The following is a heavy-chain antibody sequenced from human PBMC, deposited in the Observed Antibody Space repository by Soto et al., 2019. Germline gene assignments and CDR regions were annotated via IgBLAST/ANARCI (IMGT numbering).Heavy chain of an antibody. J-gene: IGHJ1*01. Sequence: VGSLRLSCAASGFTFSSYGMHWVRQAPGKGLEWVAVISYDGSNKYYADSVKGRFTISRDNSKNTLYLQMNSLRAEDTAVYYCAKGQVTVVNPGYFHHWGQGTLVTVSS. CDR1: GFTFSSYG. CDR3: AKGQVTVVNPGYFHH. V-gene: IGHV3-30*18. D-gene: IGHD2-15*01. CDR2: ISYDGSNK.